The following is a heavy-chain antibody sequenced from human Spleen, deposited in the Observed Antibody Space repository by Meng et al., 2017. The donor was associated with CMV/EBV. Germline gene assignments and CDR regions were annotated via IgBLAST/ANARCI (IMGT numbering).Heavy chain of an antibody. CDR3: AHKYYDFWSGYFSGNWFDP. J-gene: IGHJ5*02. CDR2: IYWTDDT. D-gene: IGHD3-3*01. CDR1: LSTSGVG. Sequence: LSTSGVGVGSLRHPPANALAWLSLIYWTDDTRYRPSLKSRLTITNDTSKNQVVLTMTNMDTVDTATYYCAHKYYDFWSGYFSGNWFDPWGQGTLVTVSS. V-gene: IGHV2-5*01.